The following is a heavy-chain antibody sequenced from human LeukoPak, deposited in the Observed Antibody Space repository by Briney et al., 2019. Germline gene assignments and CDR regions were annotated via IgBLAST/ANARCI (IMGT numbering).Heavy chain of an antibody. CDR2: ISGSGGNT. V-gene: IGHV3-23*01. Sequence: GGSLRLSCAASGFTFNNYGMSWVRQAPGKGLEWVSAISGSGGNTYNTDSVKGQFTISRDNSKKTLSLQMNSLRAEDTAVYYCAKEYDSRGYYFDYWGQGTLVTVSS. D-gene: IGHD3-22*01. CDR3: AKEYDSRGYYFDY. CDR1: GFTFNNYG. J-gene: IGHJ4*02.